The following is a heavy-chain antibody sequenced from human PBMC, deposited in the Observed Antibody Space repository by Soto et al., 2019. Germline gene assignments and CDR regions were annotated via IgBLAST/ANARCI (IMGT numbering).Heavy chain of an antibody. V-gene: IGHV4-39*01. D-gene: IGHD4-17*01. Sequence: SETLSLTCTVSGDSISSSDFYWGWIRQPPGKRLEWIGSIYYSGSTYNNPSLRSRVTISVDTSRNQFSLKLSSVTAADTAVYYCAILPPYGDPRFDDWGQGTLVTVSS. J-gene: IGHJ4*02. CDR3: AILPPYGDPRFDD. CDR1: GDSISSSDFY. CDR2: IYYSGST.